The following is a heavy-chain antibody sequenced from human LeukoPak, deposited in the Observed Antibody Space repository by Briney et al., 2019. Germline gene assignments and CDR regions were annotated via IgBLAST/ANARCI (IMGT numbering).Heavy chain of an antibody. Sequence: SETLSLTCTVSGDSISTSIYYWGWIRQPPGMGLEWIGSIYYTGSTYYNPSLKSRVTISVDTSKNQFSLKLTSLTAADSAVYYCVKQDPLDIWGQGTMVTVSS. CDR2: IYYTGST. J-gene: IGHJ3*02. V-gene: IGHV4-39*07. CDR1: GDSISTSIYY. CDR3: VKQDPLDI.